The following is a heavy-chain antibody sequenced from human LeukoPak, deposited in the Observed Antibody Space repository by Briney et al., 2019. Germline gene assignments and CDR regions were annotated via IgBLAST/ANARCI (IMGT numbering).Heavy chain of an antibody. CDR1: GYSFTSYW. J-gene: IGHJ4*02. V-gene: IGHV5-51*01. D-gene: IGHD3-10*01. CDR2: IYPGDSDT. Sequence: GESRKISCKGSGYSFTSYWIGWVRQMPGKGLEWMGIIYPGDSDTRYSPSFQGQVTISADKSISTAYLQWSSLKASDTAMYYCARTITMVRGVITGFDYWGQGTLVTVSP. CDR3: ARTITMVRGVITGFDY.